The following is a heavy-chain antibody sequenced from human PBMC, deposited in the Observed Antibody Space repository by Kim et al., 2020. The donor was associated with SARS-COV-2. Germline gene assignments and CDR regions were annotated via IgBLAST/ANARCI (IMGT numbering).Heavy chain of an antibody. CDR2: ISSSSSYI. D-gene: IGHD3-10*01. V-gene: IGHV3-21*01. CDR3: ARAGSASYIWFDP. CDR1: GFTFSSYS. Sequence: GGSLRLSCAASGFTFSSYSMNWVRQAPGKGLEWVSSISSSSSYIYYADSVKGRFTISRDNAKNSLYLQMNSLRAEDTAVYYCARAGSASYIWFDPWGQGTLVTVSS. J-gene: IGHJ5*02.